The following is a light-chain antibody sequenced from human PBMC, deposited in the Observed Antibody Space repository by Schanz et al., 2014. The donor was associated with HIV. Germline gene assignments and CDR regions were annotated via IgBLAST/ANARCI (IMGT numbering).Light chain of an antibody. CDR3: SSYTSSSTWV. CDR1: SGDVGGYNY. V-gene: IGLV2-14*03. Sequence: QSALTQPASVSGSPGQSISISCTGTSGDVGGYNYVSWYQQHPGRAPKLIIYDVSNRPSGVSNRFSGSKSGNTASLTISGLQAEDEADYYCSSYTSSSTWVFGGGTKLTVL. CDR2: DVS. J-gene: IGLJ3*02.